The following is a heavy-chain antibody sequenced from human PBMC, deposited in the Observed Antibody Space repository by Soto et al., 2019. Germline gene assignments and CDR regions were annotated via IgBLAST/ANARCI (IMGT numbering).Heavy chain of an antibody. Sequence: QVQLVQSGAEVKKPGSSVKVSCKASGGSFSRYTISWVRQAPGQGLEWMGRIIPFLDLANYAQKFQGRVTITADKSTSTAYMERSSLRSEDTAVYFCARAAGGGLNGGWHDPWGQGTLVSVSS. V-gene: IGHV1-69*02. CDR1: GGSFSRYT. CDR2: IIPFLDLA. J-gene: IGHJ5*02. CDR3: ARAAGGGLNGGWHDP. D-gene: IGHD3-16*01.